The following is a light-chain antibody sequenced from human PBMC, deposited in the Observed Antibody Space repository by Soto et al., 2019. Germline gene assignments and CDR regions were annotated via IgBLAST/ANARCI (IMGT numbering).Light chain of an antibody. V-gene: IGLV1-44*01. CDR3: AAWDDSLNGFHVV. CDR2: SNN. J-gene: IGLJ2*01. CDR1: SSNIGRNT. Sequence: QSVLTQPPSASGTPGQRVTISCSGSSSNIGRNTVNWYQQFPGTAPKLLIYSNNQRPSGVPDRFSGSKSGTSASLAISGHQSEDEADYYCAAWDDSLNGFHVVFGGGTKLTVL.